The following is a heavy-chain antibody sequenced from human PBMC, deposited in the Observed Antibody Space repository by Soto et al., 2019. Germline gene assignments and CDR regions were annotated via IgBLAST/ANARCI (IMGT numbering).Heavy chain of an antibody. Sequence: VVSLRLSCVGSGFFFSTYAMNWVRQAPGKGLEWVAAISSSGETTYYAESVRGRFTISRDNSINTLYLQMRSLRPEDTAIYYCAHPRGYGIFDAVDIWGQGTMVTVSS. V-gene: IGHV3-23*01. CDR3: AHPRGYGIFDAVDI. D-gene: IGHD4-17*01. CDR1: GFFFSTYA. J-gene: IGHJ3*02. CDR2: ISSSGETT.